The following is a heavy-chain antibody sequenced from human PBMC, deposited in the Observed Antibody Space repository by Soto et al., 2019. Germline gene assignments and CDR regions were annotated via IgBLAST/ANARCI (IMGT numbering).Heavy chain of an antibody. D-gene: IGHD3-3*01. CDR2: IWYDGSNK. CDR1: GFTFSSYG. V-gene: IGHV3-33*01. J-gene: IGHJ4*02. CDR3: ARASITIFGGPDDY. Sequence: QVQLVESGGGVVQPGRSLRLSCAASGFTFSSYGMHWVRQAPGKGLEWVAVIWYDGSNKYYADSVKGRFTISRDNSKNTLYLQMNSLRAEDTAVYYCARASITIFGGPDDYWGQGTLVTVSS.